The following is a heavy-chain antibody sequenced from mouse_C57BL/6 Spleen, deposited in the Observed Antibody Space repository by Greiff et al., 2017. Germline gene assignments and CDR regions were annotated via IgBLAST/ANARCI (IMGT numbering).Heavy chain of an antibody. Sequence: VQLMESGAELVRPGTSVKVSCKASGYAFTNYLIDWVKQRPGQGLEWIGVINPGSGGTNYNEKFKGKATLTADKSSSTAYMQLSSLTSEDSAVYFCAREKETGQATGGFAYWGQGTLVTVSA. CDR3: AREKETGQATGGFAY. V-gene: IGHV1-54*01. J-gene: IGHJ3*01. CDR1: GYAFTNYL. D-gene: IGHD3-2*02. CDR2: INPGSGGT.